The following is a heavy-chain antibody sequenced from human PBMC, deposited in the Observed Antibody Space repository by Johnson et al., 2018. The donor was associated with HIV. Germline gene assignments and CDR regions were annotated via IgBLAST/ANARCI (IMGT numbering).Heavy chain of an antibody. J-gene: IGHJ3*02. Sequence: VQLVEYGGGLVRPGESLRLSCVASGFTFSGYWMTWVRQAPGKGLEWVANIKQGGSEKYYVDSVKGRFTISRDNSKNTLYLQMNSLRAEDTAVYYCARGGSDVFDIWGRGTMVTVSS. CDR1: GFTFSGYW. CDR2: IKQGGSEK. V-gene: IGHV3-7*01. D-gene: IGHD3-16*01. CDR3: ARGGSDVFDI.